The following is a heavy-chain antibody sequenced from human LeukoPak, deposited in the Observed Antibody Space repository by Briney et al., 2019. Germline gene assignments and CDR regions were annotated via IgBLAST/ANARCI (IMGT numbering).Heavy chain of an antibody. D-gene: IGHD5-12*01. V-gene: IGHV3-74*01. CDR3: AVIVATMGTDDAFDI. Sequence: AGGSLRLSCAASGFTFSDAWMSWVRQAPGKGLVWVSRINSDGSSTSYADSVKGRFTISRDNAKNTLYLQMNSLRAEDTAVYYCAVIVATMGTDDAFDIWGQGTMVTVSS. CDR1: GFTFSDAW. CDR2: INSDGSST. J-gene: IGHJ3*02.